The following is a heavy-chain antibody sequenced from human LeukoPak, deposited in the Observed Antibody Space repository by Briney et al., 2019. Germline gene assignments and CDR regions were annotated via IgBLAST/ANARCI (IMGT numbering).Heavy chain of an antibody. CDR3: ARGDYDFGS. CDR1: GFTSSSYA. CDR2: ISGSGGGT. D-gene: IGHD4/OR15-4a*01. V-gene: IGHV3-23*01. J-gene: IGHJ4*02. Sequence: PGGSLRLSCEASGFTSSSYAMSWVRQVPGKGLEWVSGISGSGGGTAYTESVKGRFTISRDNSKNTVYLQMNSLRADDTAVYYCARGDYDFGSWGQGTLVTVSS.